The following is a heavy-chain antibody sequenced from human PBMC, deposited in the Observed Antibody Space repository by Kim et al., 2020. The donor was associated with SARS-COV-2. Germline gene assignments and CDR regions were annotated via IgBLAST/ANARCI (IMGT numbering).Heavy chain of an antibody. CDR1: GGTFSSYA. J-gene: IGHJ4*02. CDR3: AREPGIAVAGHFDY. Sequence: SVKVSCKASGGTFSSYAISWVRQAPGQGLEWMGGIIPIFGTANYAQKFQGRVTITADESTSTAYMELSSLRSEDTAVYYCAREPGIAVAGHFDYWGQGTLVTVSS. CDR2: IIPIFGTA. D-gene: IGHD6-19*01. V-gene: IGHV1-69*13.